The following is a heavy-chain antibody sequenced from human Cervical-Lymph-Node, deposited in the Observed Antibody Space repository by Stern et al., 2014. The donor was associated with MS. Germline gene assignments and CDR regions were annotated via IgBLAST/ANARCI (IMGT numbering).Heavy chain of an antibody. D-gene: IGHD1-14*01. Sequence: QMQLVQSGAEEKKPGASVKVSCKASGYTFTDYYLHWVRQAPGQGLEWMGRINPNSGDTNYAQKFQGRVTMTRDTSISTTYMELNRLTFDDTAVYYCARTTNESYWGQGTLVTVSS. CDR1: GYTFTDYY. CDR3: ARTTNESY. CDR2: INPNSGDT. V-gene: IGHV1-2*06. J-gene: IGHJ4*02.